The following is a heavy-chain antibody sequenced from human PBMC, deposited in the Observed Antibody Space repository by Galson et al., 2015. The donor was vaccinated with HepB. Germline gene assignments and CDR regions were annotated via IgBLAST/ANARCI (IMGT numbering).Heavy chain of an antibody. V-gene: IGHV3-21*01. CDR2: ISSSSSYI. CDR1: GFTFSSYS. D-gene: IGHD5-12*01. Sequence: SLRLSCAASGFTFSSYSMNWVRQAPGKGLEWVSSISSSSSYIYYADSVKGRFTISRDNAKNSLYLQMNSLRAEDTAVYYCARDANLPLWLRPHFDYWGQGTLVTVSS. J-gene: IGHJ4*02. CDR3: ARDANLPLWLRPHFDY.